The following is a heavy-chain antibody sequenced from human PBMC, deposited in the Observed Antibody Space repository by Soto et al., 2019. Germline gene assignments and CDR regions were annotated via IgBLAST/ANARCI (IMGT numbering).Heavy chain of an antibody. CDR3: ARIHFDWLWFGESPAYYFDY. V-gene: IGHV4-39*06. J-gene: IGHJ4*02. Sequence: TLSLTCTVSGGSISSSSYYWGWIRQPPGKGLEWIGSIYYSGNTYYNPSLKSRVTISKDTSKNQVVLTMTNMDPVDTATYYCARIHFDWLWFGESPAYYFDYWGQGTLVTVSS. D-gene: IGHD3-10*01. CDR2: IYYSGNT. CDR1: GGSISSSSYY.